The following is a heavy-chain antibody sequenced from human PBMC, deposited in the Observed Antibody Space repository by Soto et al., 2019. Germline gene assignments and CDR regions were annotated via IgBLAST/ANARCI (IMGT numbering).Heavy chain of an antibody. CDR1: GFTFSSYG. CDR3: AKDRLRGGFLTTATTNGMDV. V-gene: IGHV3-30*18. Sequence: VQLLESGGGLVQPGGSLRLSCAASGFTFSSYGMHWVRQAPGKGLEWVALISYDGSNKYYVDSVKGRFTISRDNSKNTLFLQMNSLRAGDTAVYYCAKDRLRGGFLTTATTNGMDVWGQGTMVTVSS. CDR2: ISYDGSNK. D-gene: IGHD1-26*01. J-gene: IGHJ6*02.